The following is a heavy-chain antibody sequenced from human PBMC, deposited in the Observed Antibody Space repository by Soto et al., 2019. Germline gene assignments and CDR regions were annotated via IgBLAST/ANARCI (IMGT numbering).Heavy chain of an antibody. V-gene: IGHV3-30*18. CDR2: IAYYGTNK. D-gene: IGHD1-20*01. CDR3: ANVLGGFGGITETALDY. CDR1: GFSFSNSA. Sequence: GGSLRLSCAASGFSFSNSAMHWVRQAPGKGLEWVAVIAYYGTNKYYADSVKGRFTISRDNSKNTLYLQMNSLRAEDTAVYYCANVLGGFGGITETALDYWGQGALVTV. J-gene: IGHJ4*02.